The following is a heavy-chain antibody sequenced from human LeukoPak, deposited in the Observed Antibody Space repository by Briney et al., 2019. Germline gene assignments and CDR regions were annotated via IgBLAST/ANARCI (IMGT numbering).Heavy chain of an antibody. CDR3: ASELAGIFDY. CDR2: IYTSGST. J-gene: IGHJ4*02. V-gene: IGHV4-61*02. D-gene: IGHD3-10*01. CDR1: GGSISSGSSY. Sequence: SETLSLTCTVSGGSISSGSSYWSWIRQPAGKGLEWIGRIYTSGSTNYNPSLKSRVTISVDTSKNQFSLKLSSVTAADTAVYYCASELAGIFDYWGQGTLVTVSS.